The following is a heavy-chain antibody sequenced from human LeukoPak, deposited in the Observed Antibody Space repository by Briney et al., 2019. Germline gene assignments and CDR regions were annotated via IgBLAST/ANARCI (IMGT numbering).Heavy chain of an antibody. V-gene: IGHV4-34*01. D-gene: IGHD6-19*01. CDR2: INHSGST. Sequence: KPSETLSLTCSVSGGSISPYYWSWIRQPPGKGLEWIGEINHSGSTNYNPSLKSRVTISVDTSKNQFSLKVRSVTAADTAVYYCARGQELPVAGRGYFDYWGQGTLVTVSS. CDR1: GGSISPYY. CDR3: ARGQELPVAGRGYFDY. J-gene: IGHJ4*02.